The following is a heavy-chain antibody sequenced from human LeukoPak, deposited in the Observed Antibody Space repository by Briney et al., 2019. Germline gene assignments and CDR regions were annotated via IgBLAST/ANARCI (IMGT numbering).Heavy chain of an antibody. D-gene: IGHD3-22*01. V-gene: IGHV3-21*04. Sequence: PGGSLRLSCAASGFTFSTYSMNWVRQAPGKGLEWVSSISDSSRYIYYADSVKGRFTISRDNAKNSLYLQMNSLRAEDTAVYYCAKRNRYYDSSGGIWGQGTLVTVSS. CDR1: GFTFSTYS. CDR3: AKRNRYYDSSGGI. J-gene: IGHJ4*02. CDR2: ISDSSRYI.